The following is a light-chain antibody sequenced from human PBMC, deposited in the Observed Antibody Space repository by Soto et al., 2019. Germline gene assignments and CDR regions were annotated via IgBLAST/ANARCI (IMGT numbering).Light chain of an antibody. CDR3: QQYKSSSPLT. Sequence: DIQMTQSPSTLSASVGDRVTITCRASESISTWLAWYHQKPGKAPKLLIFDASSLESGVPSRFSGSGSGTEFTLTISSLQPDDFATYYCQQYKSSSPLTFGGGSKVEIK. CDR1: ESISTW. CDR2: DAS. J-gene: IGKJ4*01. V-gene: IGKV1-5*01.